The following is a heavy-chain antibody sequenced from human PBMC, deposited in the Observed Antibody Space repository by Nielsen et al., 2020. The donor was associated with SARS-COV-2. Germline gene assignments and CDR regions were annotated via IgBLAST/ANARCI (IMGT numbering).Heavy chain of an antibody. CDR2: ISYDGNNK. J-gene: IGHJ4*02. Sequence: WIRQPPGKGLEWVAVISYDGNNKNYADSVKGRYTISRDSSKNTLYLEMHSLRGEDTAVYYCAKSALNYYDSSGYSYYFDYWGQGTLVTVSS. CDR3: AKSALNYYDSSGYSYYFDY. D-gene: IGHD3-22*01. V-gene: IGHV3-30*18.